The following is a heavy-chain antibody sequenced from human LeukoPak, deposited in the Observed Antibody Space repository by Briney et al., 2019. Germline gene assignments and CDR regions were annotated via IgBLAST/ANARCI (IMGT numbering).Heavy chain of an antibody. V-gene: IGHV4-4*07. CDR3: AREKDTMITFGGFDY. CDR2: IYGSGST. J-gene: IGHJ4*02. Sequence: PSETLSLTCTVSGGSISSYYWSWIRQPAGKGLEWIGRIYGSGSTNYNPSLKSRVTMSVDTSKNQFSLKLSSVTAADTAVYYCAREKDTMITFGGFDYWGQGTLVTVSS. CDR1: GGSISSYY. D-gene: IGHD3-16*01.